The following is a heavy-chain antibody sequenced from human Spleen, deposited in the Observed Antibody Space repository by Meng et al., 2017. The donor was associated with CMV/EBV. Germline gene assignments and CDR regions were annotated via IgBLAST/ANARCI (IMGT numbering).Heavy chain of an antibody. V-gene: IGHV3-53*01. Sequence: GGSLRLSCAASGFTFSNAWMSWVRQAPGKGLEWVSVIYSGGSIYYADSVKGRFTISRDNSKNTLCLQMNSLRVEDTAVYYCARGYSDYGYFDYWGQGTLVTVSS. J-gene: IGHJ4*02. CDR3: ARGYSDYGYFDY. CDR1: GFTFSNAW. D-gene: IGHD5-12*01. CDR2: IYSGGSI.